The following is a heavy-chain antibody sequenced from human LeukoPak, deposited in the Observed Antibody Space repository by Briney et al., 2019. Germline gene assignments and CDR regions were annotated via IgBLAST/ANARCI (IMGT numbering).Heavy chain of an antibody. V-gene: IGHV3-48*03. CDR3: AELGITMIGGV. J-gene: IGHJ6*04. CDR1: GFTFSSYE. D-gene: IGHD3-10*02. CDR2: ISSSGSTI. Sequence: PGGSLRLSRAASGFTFSSYEMNWVRQAPGKGLEWVSYISSSGSTIYYADSVKGRFSISRDSSKNILNLQMNSLRAEDTAVYYCAELGITMIGGVWGKGTTVTISS.